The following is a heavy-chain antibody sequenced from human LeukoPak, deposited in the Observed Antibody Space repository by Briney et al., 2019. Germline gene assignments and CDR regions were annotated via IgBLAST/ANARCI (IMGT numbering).Heavy chain of an antibody. CDR1: GGTFSSYA. D-gene: IGHD6-13*01. J-gene: IGHJ4*02. V-gene: IGHV1-69*05. CDR2: IIPIFGTA. Sequence: ASVKVSCKASGGTFSSYAISWVRQAPGQGLEWMGRIIPIFGTANYAQKFQGRVTITTDESTSTAYMELSSLRSEDTAVYYCARDLGSSSWYDYYFDYWGQGTLSPSPQ. CDR3: ARDLGSSSWYDYYFDY.